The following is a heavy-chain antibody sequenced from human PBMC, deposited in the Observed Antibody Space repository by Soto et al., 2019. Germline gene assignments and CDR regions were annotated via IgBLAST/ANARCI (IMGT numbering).Heavy chain of an antibody. Sequence: QITLKESGPTLVKPTQTLTLTCTFSGFSLSTSGVGVGWIRQPPGKALEWLALIYWDDDKRYSPSLKSRLTITKDTSKNQVVRTMTNMDPVNTATYYCAHSGYDILTGYDTVYFDYWGQGTLVTVSS. CDR3: AHSGYDILTGYDTVYFDY. V-gene: IGHV2-5*02. CDR1: GFSLSTSGVG. D-gene: IGHD3-9*01. J-gene: IGHJ4*02. CDR2: IYWDDDK.